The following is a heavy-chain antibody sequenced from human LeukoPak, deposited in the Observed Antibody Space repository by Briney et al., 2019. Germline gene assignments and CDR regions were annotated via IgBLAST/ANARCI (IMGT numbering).Heavy chain of an antibody. CDR2: IYYSGST. Sequence: PSETLSLTCTVSGGSISSSSYYWGWIRQPPGKGLEWIGSIYYSGSTYYNPSLKSRVTISVDTSKNQFSLKLSSVTAADTAVYYCARVQTLPSYYYGSGSYYNPGGHKIFDYWGQGTLVTVSS. J-gene: IGHJ4*02. D-gene: IGHD3-10*01. CDR1: GGSISSSSYY. CDR3: ARVQTLPSYYYGSGSYYNPGGHKIFDY. V-gene: IGHV4-39*01.